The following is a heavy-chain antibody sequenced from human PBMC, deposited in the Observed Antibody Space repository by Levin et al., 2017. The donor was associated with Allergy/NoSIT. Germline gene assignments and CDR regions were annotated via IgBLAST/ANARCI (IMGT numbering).Heavy chain of an antibody. J-gene: IGHJ4*02. V-gene: IGHV3-23*01. CDR2: ISGSATDI. CDR1: GFPFGAYY. D-gene: IGHD3-3*01. Sequence: RSGGSLRLSCAASGFPFGAYYMGWARQSPEKGLEWLSSISGSATDIYYAGAVKGRFTISRDNSRNTLYLQMSSLRAEDPAVYFCAKGSPGVRLVDHWGQGTLVTVSS. CDR3: AKGSPGVRLVDH.